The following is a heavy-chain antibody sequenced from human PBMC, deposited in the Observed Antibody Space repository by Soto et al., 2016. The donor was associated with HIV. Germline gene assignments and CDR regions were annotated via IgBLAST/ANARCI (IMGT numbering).Heavy chain of an antibody. J-gene: IGHJ6*03. Sequence: QVQLQESGPGLVKPSQTLSLTCTVSGGSISSGTYYWSWIRQSAGKGLEWIGRIYTSGSTNYNPSLKSRVTISVDTSKNQFSLKLSSVTAADTAVYYCAREDHYFYYYMGSWGQRATGHRLL. CDR2: IYTSGST. V-gene: IGHV4-61*02. CDR3: AREDHYFYYYMGS. CDR1: GGSISSGTYY.